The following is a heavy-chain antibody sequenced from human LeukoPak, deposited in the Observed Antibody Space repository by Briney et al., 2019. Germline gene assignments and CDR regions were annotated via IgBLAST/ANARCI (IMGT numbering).Heavy chain of an antibody. CDR1: GFTFSGSA. V-gene: IGHV3-73*01. J-gene: IGHJ4*02. D-gene: IGHD5-18*01. CDR2: IRSKANNYAT. CDR3: TRFRDTALDF. Sequence: GSLRLSCAASGFTFSGSAIHWVRQASGKGLEWVGRIRSKANNYATAYAASVKGRFTISRDDSKNTAYLQMNTLKTEDTAVYYCTRFRDTALDFWGQGTLVTVSS.